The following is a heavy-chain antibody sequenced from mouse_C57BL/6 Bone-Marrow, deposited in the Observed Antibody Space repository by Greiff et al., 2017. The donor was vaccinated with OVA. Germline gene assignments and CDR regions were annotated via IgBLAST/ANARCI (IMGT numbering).Heavy chain of an antibody. D-gene: IGHD2-5*01. CDR2: IYPRSGNT. J-gene: IGHJ2*01. Sequence: QVQLQQSGAELARPGASVQLSCKASGYTFTSYGISWVKPRTGQGLEWIGEIYPRSGNTYYNAKFKGKATLTAFKSSITAYIALRILTSEDSAVYVCARGGYSNPYFDYWGQGTNLTVSS. CDR3: ARGGYSNPYFDY. CDR1: GYTFTSYG. V-gene: IGHV1-81*01.